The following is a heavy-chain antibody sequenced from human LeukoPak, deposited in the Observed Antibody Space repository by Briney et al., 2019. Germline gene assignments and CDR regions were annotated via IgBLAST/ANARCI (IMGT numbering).Heavy chain of an antibody. CDR2: IYHSGSA. V-gene: IGHV4-38-2*01. CDR3: ARHLRDIVVVVAATIRGWFDP. CDR1: GYSISSGYY. Sequence: PSETLSLTCAVSGYSISSGYYWGWIRQPPGKGLEWIGSIYHSGSAYYNPSLKSRVTISVDTSKNQFSLKLSSVTAADTAVYYCARHLRDIVVVVAATIRGWFDPWGQGTLVTVSS. J-gene: IGHJ5*02. D-gene: IGHD2-15*01.